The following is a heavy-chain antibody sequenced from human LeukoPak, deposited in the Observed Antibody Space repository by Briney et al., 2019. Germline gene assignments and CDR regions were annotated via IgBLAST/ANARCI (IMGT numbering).Heavy chain of an antibody. CDR3: AKDSTIFGVVTHFDY. CDR2: ISGSGGST. D-gene: IGHD3-3*01. V-gene: IGHV3-23*01. J-gene: IGHJ4*02. CDR1: GFTFSSYA. Sequence: GGSLRLSCAASGFTFSSYAMSWVRQAPGKGLEWVSAISGSGGSTYYADSVKGRFTNSRDNSKNTLYLQMNSLRAEDTAVYYCAKDSTIFGVVTHFDYWGQGTLVTVSS.